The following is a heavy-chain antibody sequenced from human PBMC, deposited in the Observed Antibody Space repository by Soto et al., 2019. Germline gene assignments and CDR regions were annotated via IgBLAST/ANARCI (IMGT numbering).Heavy chain of an antibody. J-gene: IGHJ6*02. CDR3: ARGQRFGDLSPYYYYYYGMDV. CDR2: IIPIFGTA. D-gene: IGHD3-10*01. CDR1: GGTFSSYA. Sequence: QVQLVQSGAEVKKPGSSVKVSCKASGGTFSSYAISWVRQAPGQGLEWMGGIIPIFGTANYAQKFQGRVTITADESTSTAYMELSSLRSEDTAVYYCARGQRFGDLSPYYYYYYGMDVWGQGSTVTVSS. V-gene: IGHV1-69*01.